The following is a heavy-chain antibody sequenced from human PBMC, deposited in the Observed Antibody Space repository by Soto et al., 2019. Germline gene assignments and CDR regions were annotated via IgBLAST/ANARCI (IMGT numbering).Heavy chain of an antibody. Sequence: RRLSCAASGFTFSSYGMHWVRQAPGKGLEWVAVISYDGSNKYYADSVKGRFTISRDNSKNTLYLQMNGLRAEDTAVYYCAKEYYYDSSGFPSLYYYYYYGMDVWGQGTTVTVSS. CDR2: ISYDGSNK. CDR1: GFTFSSYG. CDR3: AKEYYYDSSGFPSLYYYYYYGMDV. V-gene: IGHV3-30*18. D-gene: IGHD3-22*01. J-gene: IGHJ6*02.